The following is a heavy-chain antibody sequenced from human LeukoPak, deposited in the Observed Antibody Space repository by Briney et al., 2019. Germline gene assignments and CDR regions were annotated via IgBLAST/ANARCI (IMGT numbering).Heavy chain of an antibody. CDR1: GFPFSNYA. V-gene: IGHV3-23*01. Sequence: GGSLRLSCAASGFPFSNYAMSWVRQAPGKGLEWLSGISGSGRRTYYADSVKGRFTISRDNSKNTLYLQMNSLRAEDTAVYYCAKDSSITMIVVVITSLDYWGQGTLVTVSS. CDR3: AKDSSITMIVVVITSLDY. J-gene: IGHJ4*02. D-gene: IGHD3-22*01. CDR2: ISGSGRRT.